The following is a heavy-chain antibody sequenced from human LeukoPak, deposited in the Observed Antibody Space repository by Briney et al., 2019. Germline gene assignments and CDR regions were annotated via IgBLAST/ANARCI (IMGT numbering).Heavy chain of an antibody. J-gene: IGHJ4*02. CDR3: AKGTSSWHEFDY. CDR1: GFTFSSYG. V-gene: IGHV3-30*02. Sequence: PGGSLRLSCAASGFTFSSYGMHWVRQAPGKGLEWVAFVRYDSSNKYYADSVKGRFTVSRDNSKNMLYLQMNSLRAEDTAVYYCAKGTSSWHEFDYWGQGTLVTVSS. D-gene: IGHD6-13*01. CDR2: VRYDSSNK.